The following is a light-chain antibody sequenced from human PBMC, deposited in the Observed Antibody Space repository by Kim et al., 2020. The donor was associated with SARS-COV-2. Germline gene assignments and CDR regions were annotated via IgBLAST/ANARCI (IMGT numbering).Light chain of an antibody. CDR3: SAWDSGLSAWV. J-gene: IGLJ3*02. Sequence: QAGLTQPPSVSKGLRQTATLTCTGNSNNVGDQGAAWLQQHQGHPPKLLSYRNNNRPSGISERLSTSRSGNTASLTITGLQPEDEADYYCSAWDSGLSAWVFGGGTKSPS. CDR2: RNN. CDR1: SNNVGDQG. V-gene: IGLV10-54*01.